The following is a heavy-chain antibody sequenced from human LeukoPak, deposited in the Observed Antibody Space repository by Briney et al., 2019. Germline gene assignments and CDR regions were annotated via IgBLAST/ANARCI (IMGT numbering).Heavy chain of an antibody. Sequence: GGSLRLSCAASGFSFSDAWMGWVRQAPGKGLEWVGRIKSKADGGSADHATSVKGRFTISRDDSKNTLYLQMSSLKTEDTGVYYCNTVLQWELPENDYWGQGALVTVSS. V-gene: IGHV3-15*01. D-gene: IGHD1-26*01. CDR3: NTVLQWELPENDY. J-gene: IGHJ4*02. CDR1: GFSFSDAW. CDR2: IKSKADGGSA.